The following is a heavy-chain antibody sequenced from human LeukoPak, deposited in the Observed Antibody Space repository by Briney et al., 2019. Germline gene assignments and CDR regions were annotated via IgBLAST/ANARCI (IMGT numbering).Heavy chain of an antibody. CDR1: GGSISSGGYY. J-gene: IGHJ3*02. CDR2: IYHSGST. Sequence: PSQTLSLACTVSGGSISSGGYYWSWIRQPPGKGLEWIGYIYHSGSTYYNPSLKSRVTISVDRSKNQFSLKLSSVTAADTAVYYCASGAWIQLWPVGGVDAFDIWGQGTMVTVSS. D-gene: IGHD5-18*01. V-gene: IGHV4-30-2*01. CDR3: ASGAWIQLWPVGGVDAFDI.